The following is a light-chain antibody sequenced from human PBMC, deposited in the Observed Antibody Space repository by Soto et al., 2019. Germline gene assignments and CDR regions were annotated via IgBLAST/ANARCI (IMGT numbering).Light chain of an antibody. CDR2: GNS. CDR1: NSNIGAGYD. V-gene: IGLV1-40*01. Sequence: QSVLAQTPSVSGAPGQRVTISCTGSNSNIGAGYDVHWYQQLPGTAPKLLIYGNSNRPSGVLDRFSGSKSGTSASLTITGLQAEDEADYYCQSYGDSLSGYVFGTGTKVTVL. CDR3: QSYGDSLSGYV. J-gene: IGLJ1*01.